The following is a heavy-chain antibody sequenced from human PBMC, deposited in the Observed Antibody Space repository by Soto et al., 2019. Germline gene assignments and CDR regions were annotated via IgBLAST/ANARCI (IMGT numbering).Heavy chain of an antibody. J-gene: IGHJ6*02. CDR3: ARSGCSGGSCYYYYYYYGMDV. V-gene: IGHV4-31*03. CDR1: GGSISSGGYY. D-gene: IGHD2-15*01. CDR2: IYYSGST. Sequence: SETLSLTCTVSGGSISSGGYYWSWIRQHPGKGLEWIGYIYYSGSTYYNPSLKSRVTISVDTSKTQFSLKLSSVTPADTAVYYCARSGCSGGSCYYYYYYYGMDVWGQGNTGTVSS.